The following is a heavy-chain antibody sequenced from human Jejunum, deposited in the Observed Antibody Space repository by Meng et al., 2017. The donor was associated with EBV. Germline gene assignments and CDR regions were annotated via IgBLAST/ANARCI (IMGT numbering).Heavy chain of an antibody. Sequence: EVQLVDSGGGWVQPGGSLRLSCAASGFMFSSYAMSWVRQAPGKGLDWVSAVSGSGGSTYYADSVTGRFTVSRDNSKNTLYLQMNSLRAEDTAVYYCAKRSLASGWYYQQWGKGTLVTVSS. D-gene: IGHD6-19*01. CDR2: VSGSGGST. J-gene: IGHJ1*01. V-gene: IGHV3-23*04. CDR1: GFMFSSYA. CDR3: AKRSLASGWYYQQ.